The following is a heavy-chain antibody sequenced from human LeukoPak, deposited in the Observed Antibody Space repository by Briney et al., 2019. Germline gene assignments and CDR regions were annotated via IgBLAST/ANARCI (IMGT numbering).Heavy chain of an antibody. V-gene: IGHV3-15*01. D-gene: IGHD3-22*01. CDR2: IKSKTDGGTT. Sequence: GGSLRLSCAASGFTFSNAWMSWVRQAPGKGLEWVCRIKSKTDGGTTDYAAPVKGRFTISRDDSKNTLYLQMNSLKTEDTAVYYCTTMTKYYYDSSGYLDFDYWGQGTLVTVSS. CDR1: GFTFSNAW. CDR3: TTMTKYYYDSSGYLDFDY. J-gene: IGHJ4*02.